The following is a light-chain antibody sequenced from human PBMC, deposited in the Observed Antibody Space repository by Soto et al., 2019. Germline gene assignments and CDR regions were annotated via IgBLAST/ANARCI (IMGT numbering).Light chain of an antibody. CDR1: QGIDTS. V-gene: IGKV1-9*01. CDR3: QQLHGYPIT. CDR2: APS. Sequence: ILLTQSPSSLSASVGDRVTIPCRASQGIDTSLAWYQQKPGKAPKLLIYAPSNFQSGVPSRFSGSGSGTHFTLTISSLQPEDFATYYCQQLHGYPITFGQGTRLENK. J-gene: IGKJ5*01.